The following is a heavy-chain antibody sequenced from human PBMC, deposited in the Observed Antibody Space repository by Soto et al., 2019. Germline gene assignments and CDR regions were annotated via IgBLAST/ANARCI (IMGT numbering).Heavy chain of an antibody. J-gene: IGHJ6*02. CDR2: IWYDGSNK. D-gene: IGHD4-4*01. CDR1: GFTFSSYG. Sequence: QVQLVESGGGVVQPGRSLRLSCAASGFTFSSYGMHWVRHAPGKGLEWVAVIWYDGSNKYYADSVKGRFTISRDNSKNTLYLQMNSLRAEDTAVYYCARSKMARYYYYGMDVWGQGTTVTVSS. V-gene: IGHV3-33*01. CDR3: ARSKMARYYYYGMDV.